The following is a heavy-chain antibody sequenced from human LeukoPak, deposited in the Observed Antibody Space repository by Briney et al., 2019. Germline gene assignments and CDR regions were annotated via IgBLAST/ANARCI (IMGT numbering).Heavy chain of an antibody. J-gene: IGHJ2*01. CDR1: GGSISSSNW. CDR3: ARDLGDYGSGSYPRYFDL. CDR2: IYHSGST. V-gene: IGHV4-4*02. Sequence: KPSETLSLTCAVSGGSISSSNWWSWVRQPPGKGLEWIGEIYHSGSTNYNPSLKSRVTISVDKSKNQFSLKLSSVTAADTAVYYCARDLGDYGSGSYPRYFDLWGRGTLVTVSS. D-gene: IGHD3-10*01.